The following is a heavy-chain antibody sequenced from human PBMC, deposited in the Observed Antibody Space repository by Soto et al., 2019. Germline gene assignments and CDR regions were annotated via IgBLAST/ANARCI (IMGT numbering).Heavy chain of an antibody. CDR3: ARVPYYGSAPYYFDY. D-gene: IGHD3-10*01. V-gene: IGHV4-39*07. CDR2: IYYSGST. CDR1: GGSISSSSYY. Sequence: SETLSLTCTVSGGSISSSSYYWDWIRQPPGKGLEWIGSIYYSGSTYYNPPLKSRVTISVATSKNQFSLKLSSVTAADTAVYYCARVPYYGSAPYYFDYWGQGTLVTVSS. J-gene: IGHJ4*02.